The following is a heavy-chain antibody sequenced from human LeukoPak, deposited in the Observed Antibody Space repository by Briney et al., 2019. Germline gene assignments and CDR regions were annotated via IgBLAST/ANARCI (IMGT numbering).Heavy chain of an antibody. J-gene: IGHJ4*02. CDR2: IIPIFGSA. CDR3: ARTLYIAAAPGGFDY. CDR1: GGTFISYA. D-gene: IGHD6-13*01. V-gene: IGHV1-69*01. Sequence: ASVKVSCKASGGTFISYAISWVRQAPGQGLEWMGGIIPIFGSANYAQKFQGRVTITADESTSTAYMELSSLRSEDTAVYFCARTLYIAAAPGGFDYWGQGTLVAVSS.